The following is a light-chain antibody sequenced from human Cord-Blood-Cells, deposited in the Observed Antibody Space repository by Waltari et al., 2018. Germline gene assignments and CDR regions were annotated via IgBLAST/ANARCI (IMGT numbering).Light chain of an antibody. CDR1: QSISSY. J-gene: IGKJ1*01. V-gene: IGKV1-39*01. CDR3: QQSYSTRWT. Sequence: DIQMTQSPSSLSASVGDRVTITCRASQSISSYLNWYQQKPGKAPKLLIYAASSLQSGVPSKFSGSGSGTDFTLTISSLQTEDFATYYCQQSYSTRWTFGQGTKVEIK. CDR2: AAS.